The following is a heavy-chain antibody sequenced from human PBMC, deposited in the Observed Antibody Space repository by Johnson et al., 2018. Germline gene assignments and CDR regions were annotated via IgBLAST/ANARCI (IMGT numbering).Heavy chain of an antibody. V-gene: IGHV3-15*01. CDR3: TTDLRGSGYSSYYGMDV. CDR2: IKSKTDGGTT. CDR1: GGSFSGYY. Sequence: VQLQQGGAGLLKPSETLSLTCAVYGGSFSGYYWSWIRQPPGKGLEWVGRIKSKTDGGTTDYAAPVKGRVTISRDDSKNTLYLQMNSLKTEDTAVYYCTTDLRGSGYSSYYGMDVWGQGTTVTVSS. J-gene: IGHJ6*02. D-gene: IGHD3-22*01.